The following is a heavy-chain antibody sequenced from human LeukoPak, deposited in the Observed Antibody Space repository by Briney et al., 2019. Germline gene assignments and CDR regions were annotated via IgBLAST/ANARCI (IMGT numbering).Heavy chain of an antibody. D-gene: IGHD6-19*01. CDR1: GYSLTTYW. CDR3: AWSVSGATFDY. J-gene: IGHJ4*02. Sequence: GESLKISCKGSGYSLTTYWIAWVRQTPGKGLEWMGIIYPGDSDTRYSPSFQGQVTISADKSMRVAYLQWTSLKASDTAMYYCAWSVSGATFDYWGQGTLVTVSS. V-gene: IGHV5-51*01. CDR2: IYPGDSDT.